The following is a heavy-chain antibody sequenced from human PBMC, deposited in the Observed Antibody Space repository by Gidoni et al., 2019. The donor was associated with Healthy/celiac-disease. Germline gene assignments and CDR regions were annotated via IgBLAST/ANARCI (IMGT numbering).Heavy chain of an antibody. D-gene: IGHD2-15*01. CDR1: GFTFSDHY. Sequence: EVQLVESGGGLVQPGGSLRLSCAASGFTFSDHYMDWVRQAPGKGLEWVGRTRNKANSYPTEYAASVKGRFTISRDDSKNSLYLQMNSLKTEDTAVYYCARAGGYCSGGSCSNTDYWGQGTLVTVSS. V-gene: IGHV3-72*01. CDR3: ARAGGYCSGGSCSNTDY. J-gene: IGHJ4*02. CDR2: TRNKANSYPT.